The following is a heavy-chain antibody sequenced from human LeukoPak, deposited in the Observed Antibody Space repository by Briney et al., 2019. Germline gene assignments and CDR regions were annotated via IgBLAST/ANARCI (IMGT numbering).Heavy chain of an antibody. J-gene: IGHJ4*02. CDR3: ASYDRRGFDY. V-gene: IGHV4-38-2*02. D-gene: IGHD3-22*01. Sequence: SETLSLTCTVSGYSDSSGYYWGWIRQPPGKGLEWIGSIYHSGSTYYNPSLKSRVTISVDTSKNQFSLKLSSVTAADTAVYYCASYDRRGFDYWGQGTLVTVSS. CDR2: IYHSGST. CDR1: GYSDSSGYY.